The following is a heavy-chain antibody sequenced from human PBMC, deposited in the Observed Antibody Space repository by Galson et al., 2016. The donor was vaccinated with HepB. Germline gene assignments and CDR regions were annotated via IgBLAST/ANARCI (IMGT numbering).Heavy chain of an antibody. CDR2: ISRSGDSR. J-gene: IGHJ6*04. Sequence: SLRLSCAASGFTFNNYGMTWVRQAPGKGLEVVARISRSGDSRDYYDSAKGRFTISRDNSKNTMYLQMNSLRVDDTAVYYCGQGSTAAAVWGTGTTVTVSS. CDR3: GQGSTAAAV. D-gene: IGHD1-26*01. V-gene: IGHV3-23*01. CDR1: GFTFNNYG.